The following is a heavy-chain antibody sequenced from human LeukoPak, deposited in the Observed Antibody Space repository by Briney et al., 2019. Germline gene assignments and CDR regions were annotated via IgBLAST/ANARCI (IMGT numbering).Heavy chain of an antibody. CDR2: IDQSGST. CDR1: GGSISSSRYY. V-gene: IGHV4-39*07. CDR3: ARAVAAHGWFDP. D-gene: IGHD6-19*01. J-gene: IGHJ5*02. Sequence: SETLSLTCTVSGGSISSSRYYWAWIRQPPGKGLECIASIDQSGSTNYNTSLKSRVTTSVDTSKNQFSLKLSSVTAADTAVYYCARAVAAHGWFDPWGQGTLVTVSS.